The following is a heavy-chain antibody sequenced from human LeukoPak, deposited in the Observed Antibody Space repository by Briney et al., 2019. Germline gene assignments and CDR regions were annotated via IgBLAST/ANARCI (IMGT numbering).Heavy chain of an antibody. V-gene: IGHV3-30*18. Sequence: GGSLRLSCAASGFTFSSYGMHWVRQAPGKGLEWVAVISYDGSNKYYADSVKGRFTISRDNSKNTLYLQMKSLRAEDTAVYYCAKDESGRFFAYYYHYGMDVWGQGTTVTVSS. CDR1: GFTFSSYG. D-gene: IGHD1-26*01. J-gene: IGHJ6*02. CDR3: AKDESGRFFAYYYHYGMDV. CDR2: ISYDGSNK.